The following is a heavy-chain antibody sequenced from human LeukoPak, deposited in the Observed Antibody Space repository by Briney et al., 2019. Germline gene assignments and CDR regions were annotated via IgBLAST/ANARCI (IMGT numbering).Heavy chain of an antibody. CDR1: GFNFDDYA. Sequence: PGGSLRLSCAASGFNFDDYAMHWVRHAPGKGLEWVSFISGDGGTTYYADSVEGRFTISRDNSKNSLYLQMNSLRIEDTALYYCAKDRAAGTPYSWFDPWGQGTLVTVSS. V-gene: IGHV3-43*02. D-gene: IGHD6-13*01. CDR3: AKDRAAGTPYSWFDP. J-gene: IGHJ5*02. CDR2: ISGDGGTT.